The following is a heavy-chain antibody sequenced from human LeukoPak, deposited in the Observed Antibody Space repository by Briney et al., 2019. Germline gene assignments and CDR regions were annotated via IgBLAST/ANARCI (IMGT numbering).Heavy chain of an antibody. Sequence: GGSLRLSCTASGFIVSSNYMTWVRQAPGKGLEWVSSISSSSSYIYYADSVKGRFTISRDNAKNSLYLQMNSLRAEDTAVYYCARGILVLCYWGQGTLVTVSS. V-gene: IGHV3-21*01. J-gene: IGHJ4*02. CDR3: ARGILVLCY. CDR1: GFIVSSNY. D-gene: IGHD1-7*01. CDR2: ISSSSSYI.